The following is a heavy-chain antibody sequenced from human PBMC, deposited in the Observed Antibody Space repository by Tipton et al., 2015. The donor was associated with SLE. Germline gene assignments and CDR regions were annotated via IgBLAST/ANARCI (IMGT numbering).Heavy chain of an antibody. CDR3: ASGWGGGPLPIFGVPNPMDV. V-gene: IGHV4-61*02. D-gene: IGHD3-3*01. J-gene: IGHJ6*02. CDR1: RASISSDSYY. Sequence: TLSLTCTVSRASISSDSYYWTWIRQPAGKGLEWIGRINARRSTNYNPSLKSRVSISLDTSKSQFSLRLSSATAADTAVYYCASGWGGGPLPIFGVPNPMDVWGQGTTVTVSS. CDR2: INARRST.